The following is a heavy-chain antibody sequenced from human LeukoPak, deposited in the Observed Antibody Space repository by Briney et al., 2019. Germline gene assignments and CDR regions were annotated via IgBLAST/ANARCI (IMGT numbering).Heavy chain of an antibody. CDR1: GGTFSSYA. CDR2: IIPIFGTA. CDR3: ARDYYDSSGYLYYYYYMDV. V-gene: IGHV1-69*05. J-gene: IGHJ6*03. D-gene: IGHD3-22*01. Sequence: GASVKVSCKASGGTFSSYAISWVRQAPGQGLEWMGGIIPIFGTANYAQKFQGRVTMTTDTSTSTAYMELRSLRSDDTAVYYCARDYYDSSGYLYYYYYMDVWGKGTTVTISS.